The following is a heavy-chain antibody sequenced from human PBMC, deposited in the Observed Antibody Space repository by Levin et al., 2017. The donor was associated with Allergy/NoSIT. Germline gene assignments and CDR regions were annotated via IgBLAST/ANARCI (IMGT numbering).Heavy chain of an antibody. CDR3: AHSRSSYFWGWFDP. CDR2: LFWDGDK. J-gene: IGHJ5*02. V-gene: IGHV2-5*02. D-gene: IGHD6-13*01. CDR1: GFSFKTDAVG. Sequence: TLSLTCAFSGFSFKTDAVGVAWIRQPPGKALEWLALLFWDGDKRLSPSLKNRLNVTKDSSKNQAVLTMTNMDTVDTATYYCAHSRSSYFWGWFDPWGQGALVTVSP.